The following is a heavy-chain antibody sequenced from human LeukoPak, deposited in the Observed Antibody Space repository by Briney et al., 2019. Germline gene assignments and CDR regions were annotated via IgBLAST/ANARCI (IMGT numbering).Heavy chain of an antibody. Sequence: GALRLSCAASGFTFSSYAMHWVRQAPGKGLEWVAVISYDGSNKYYADSVKGRFTISRDNSKNTLYLQMNSLRVEDTAVYYCVPRKEWSCYMDVWGKGTTVTVSS. CDR3: VPRKEWSCYMDV. D-gene: IGHD3-3*01. J-gene: IGHJ6*03. CDR2: ISYDGSNK. CDR1: GFTFSSYA. V-gene: IGHV3-30*04.